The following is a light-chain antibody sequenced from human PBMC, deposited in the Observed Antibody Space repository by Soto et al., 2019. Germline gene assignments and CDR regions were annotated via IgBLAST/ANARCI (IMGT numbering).Light chain of an antibody. V-gene: IGKV3-15*01. Sequence: EIMMTQSPATLSVSPGERATLSCRASQSVSNNVAWYQQKPGQAPRLLIYYASTRATGIPARFSGSGSGTEFTLTISSRQSEDFVFYYCPQYNTWPPITFGQGTRLEIK. CDR1: QSVSNN. CDR3: PQYNTWPPIT. CDR2: YAS. J-gene: IGKJ5*01.